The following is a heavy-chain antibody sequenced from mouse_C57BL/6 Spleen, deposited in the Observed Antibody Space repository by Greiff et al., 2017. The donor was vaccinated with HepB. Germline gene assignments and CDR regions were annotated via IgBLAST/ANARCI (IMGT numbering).Heavy chain of an antibody. J-gene: IGHJ3*01. CDR2: ISDDGSN. CDR3: TKSSGYVAY. V-gene: IGHV3-6*01. D-gene: IGHD3-2*02. CDR1: GYSITSGYY. Sequence: EVKVEESGPGLVKPSQSLSLTCSVTGYSITSGYYWNWIRQSPGNKLEWMGYISDDGSNNYNASLKNRISITRDTSKNQFFLKLNSVTTEDTATYYCTKSSGYVAYWGQGTLVTVSA.